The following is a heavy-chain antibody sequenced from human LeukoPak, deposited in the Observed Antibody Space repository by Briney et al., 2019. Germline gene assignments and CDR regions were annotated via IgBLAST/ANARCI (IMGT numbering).Heavy chain of an antibody. CDR3: ALSVNQMGIVVVPAAYWFDP. V-gene: IGHV1-2*02. J-gene: IGHJ5*02. Sequence: ASVKVSCKASGYTFTGYYMHWVRQAPGQGLEWMGWINPNSGGTNYAQKFQGRVTMTRDTSTSTVYMELSSLRSEDTAVYYCALSVNQMGIVVVPAAYWFDPWGQGTLVTVSS. CDR1: GYTFTGYY. CDR2: INPNSGGT. D-gene: IGHD2-2*03.